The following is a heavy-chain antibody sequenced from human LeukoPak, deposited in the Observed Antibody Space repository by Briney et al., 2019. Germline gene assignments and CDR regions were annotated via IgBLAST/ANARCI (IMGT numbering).Heavy chain of an antibody. CDR1: GFTFSSYA. CDR2: ISGSGGST. V-gene: IGHV3-23*01. J-gene: IGHJ4*02. CDR3: AKEGVVAPAAIGVCELDY. Sequence: GGSLRLSCAASGFTFSSYAMSWVRQAPGKGLEWLSAISGSGGSTYYADSVKGRFTISRDNSKNTLYLQMNSLRAEDTAVYYCAKEGVVAPAAIGVCELDYWGQGTLVTVSS. D-gene: IGHD2-2*01.